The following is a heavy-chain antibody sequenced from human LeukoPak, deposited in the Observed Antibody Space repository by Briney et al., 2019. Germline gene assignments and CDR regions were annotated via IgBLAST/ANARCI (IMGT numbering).Heavy chain of an antibody. CDR3: AKAPRGGYYA. D-gene: IGHD3-22*01. CDR1: GFPFSSYW. V-gene: IGHV3-74*01. J-gene: IGHJ5*02. CDR2: IYNDGSRT. Sequence: GGSLRLSCAASGFPFSSYWMHWVRQAPGKGLLWVSRIYNDGSRTTYADSVKGRFTISRDNSKNTLYLQMNSLRAEDTAVYYCAKAPRGGYYAWGQGTLVTVSS.